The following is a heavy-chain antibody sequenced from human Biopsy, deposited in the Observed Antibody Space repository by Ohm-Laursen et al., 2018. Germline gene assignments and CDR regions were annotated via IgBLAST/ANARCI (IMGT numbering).Heavy chain of an antibody. D-gene: IGHD4-23*01. CDR1: CGPSTGHY. J-gene: IGHJ1*01. CDR3: ARGSNEYGGLYFPH. V-gene: IGHV4-59*11. CDR2: ISHTGHT. Sequence: TLSLTCSVSCGPSTGHYWTWIPQPQGKGLVWIVHISHTGHTSYKSSLKSRVTISLDTSRKHFFLMLTPLAAADTAVYYCARGSNEYGGLYFPHWGQGTLVTVSS.